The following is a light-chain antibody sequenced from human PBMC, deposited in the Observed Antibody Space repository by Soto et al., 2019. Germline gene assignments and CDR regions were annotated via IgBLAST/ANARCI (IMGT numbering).Light chain of an antibody. Sequence: DIVMTQSPDSLAVSLGERATINCKSSQSVLYSSNNKNYLAWYQQRPGQPPKLLIYWASNRESGVPDRFSGSGSGTDFTLTITSLQAEDVAVYYCQQYASTPPTFGQGTKLEIK. CDR1: QSVLYSSNNKNY. J-gene: IGKJ2*01. V-gene: IGKV4-1*01. CDR3: QQYASTPPT. CDR2: WAS.